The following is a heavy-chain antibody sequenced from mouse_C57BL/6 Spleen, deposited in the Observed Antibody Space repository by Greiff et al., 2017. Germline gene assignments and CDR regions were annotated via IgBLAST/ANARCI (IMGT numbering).Heavy chain of an antibody. CDR3: ARCPPLGQGYREYFDY. D-gene: IGHD3-3*01. CDR1: GYAFTNYL. Sequence: QVQLQQSGAELVRPGTSVKVSCKASGYAFTNYLIEWVKQRPGQGLEWIGVINPGSGGTNYNEKFKGKATLTADKSSSTAYMQLSSLTSEDSAVYFGARCPPLGQGYREYFDYWGQGTTLTVSS. J-gene: IGHJ2*01. CDR2: INPGSGGT. V-gene: IGHV1-54*01.